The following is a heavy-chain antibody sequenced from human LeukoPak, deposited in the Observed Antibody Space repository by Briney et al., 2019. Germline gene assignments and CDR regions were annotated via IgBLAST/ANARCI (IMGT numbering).Heavy chain of an antibody. CDR2: IYYSGST. Sequence: SETLSLTCAVYGGSFSGYYWSWIRQPPGKGLEWIGYIYYSGSTNYNPSLKSRVTISVDTSKNQFSLKLSSVTAADTAVYYCARSPGYCSGGSCYGSWFDPWGQGTLVTVSS. CDR3: ARSPGYCSGGSCYGSWFDP. V-gene: IGHV4-59*12. CDR1: GGSFSGYY. D-gene: IGHD2-15*01. J-gene: IGHJ5*02.